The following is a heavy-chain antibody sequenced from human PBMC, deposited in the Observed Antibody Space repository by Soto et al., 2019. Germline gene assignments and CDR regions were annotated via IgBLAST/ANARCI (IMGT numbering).Heavy chain of an antibody. J-gene: IGHJ4*02. CDR3: ARDGMTTGDT. Sequence: SETLSLTCSVSGVSVASYTWSWVRQPANKGLEWIGRVFSSVSATYNPSLKSRVSISMDTAENRISLKLDSVTAADAGVYFCARDGMTTGDTWGPGTLVTVSS. CDR1: GVSVASYT. V-gene: IGHV4-4*07. D-gene: IGHD2-21*02. CDR2: VFSSVSA.